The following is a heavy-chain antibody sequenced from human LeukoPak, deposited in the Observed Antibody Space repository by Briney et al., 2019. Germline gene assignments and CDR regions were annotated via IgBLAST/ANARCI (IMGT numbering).Heavy chain of an antibody. CDR2: ISYDGSNK. CDR1: GFTFSTYN. Sequence: GGSLRLSCAASGFTFSTYNMNWVRQAPGKGLEWVAVISYDGSNKYYADSVKGRFTISRDNSKNTLYLQMNSLRAEDTAVYYCAKDRYRRGYSYGILDYWGQGTLVTVSS. V-gene: IGHV3-30*18. D-gene: IGHD5-18*01. CDR3: AKDRYRRGYSYGILDY. J-gene: IGHJ4*02.